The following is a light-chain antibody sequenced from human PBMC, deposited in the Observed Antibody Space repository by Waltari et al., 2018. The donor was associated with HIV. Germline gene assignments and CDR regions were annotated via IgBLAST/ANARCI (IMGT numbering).Light chain of an antibody. Sequence: GQRVTISCSGSSSNIGSNYVYWYQHLPGTAPKLLIYMNNQRPSGVPDRFSGSKSGTSASLAISGLRSEDEADYYCAAWDASLSAWVFGGGTKLTVL. CDR1: SSNIGSNY. V-gene: IGLV1-47*01. J-gene: IGLJ3*02. CDR2: MNN. CDR3: AAWDASLSAWV.